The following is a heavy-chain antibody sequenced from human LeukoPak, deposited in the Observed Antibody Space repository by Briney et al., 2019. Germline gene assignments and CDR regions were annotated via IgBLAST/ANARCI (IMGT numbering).Heavy chain of an antibody. Sequence: GGSLRLSCAASGFILSSYAMHWVRQAPGKRLEWVAFTQHDGDDKYYADSVKGRFTISRDNSKNTLYLQMNSLRAEDTAIYYCAKVLPGPFHYWGQGTLVTVSS. V-gene: IGHV3-30*02. CDR1: GFILSSYA. CDR2: TQHDGDDK. D-gene: IGHD1-1*01. J-gene: IGHJ4*02. CDR3: AKVLPGPFHY.